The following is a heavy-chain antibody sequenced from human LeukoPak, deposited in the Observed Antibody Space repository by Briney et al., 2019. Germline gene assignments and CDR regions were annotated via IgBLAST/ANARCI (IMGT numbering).Heavy chain of an antibody. CDR3: AREGYGDYRPRGEVYYYGMDV. CDR2: INPSGGST. CDR1: GYTFTSYY. V-gene: IGHV1-46*01. Sequence: ASVKVSCKASGYTFTSYYMHWVRQAPGQGLEWMGIINPSGGSTSYAQKFQGRVTMTRDTSTSTVYMELSSLRSEDTAVYYCAREGYGDYRPRGEVYYYGMDVWGQGTTVTVSS. D-gene: IGHD4-17*01. J-gene: IGHJ6*02.